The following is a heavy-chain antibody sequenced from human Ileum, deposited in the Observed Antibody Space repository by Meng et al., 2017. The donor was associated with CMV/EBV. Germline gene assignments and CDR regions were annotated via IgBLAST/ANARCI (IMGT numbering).Heavy chain of an antibody. Sequence: GESLKISCAVSGVTVSTNYMSWVRQAPGKGLEWVSVIYPDGTTYYADSMKGRFTISRDNFKNMLYLQMNSLRAEDTALYYCTRDSTSPGRWGSWGQGTLVTVSS. CDR1: GVTVSTNY. J-gene: IGHJ5*02. D-gene: IGHD1-26*01. CDR2: IYPDGTT. CDR3: TRDSTSPGRWGS. V-gene: IGHV3-53*01.